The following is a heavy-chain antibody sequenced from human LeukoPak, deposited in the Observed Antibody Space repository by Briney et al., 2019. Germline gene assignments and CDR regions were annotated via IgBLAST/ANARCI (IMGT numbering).Heavy chain of an antibody. J-gene: IGHJ4*02. Sequence: GGSLRLSCAASGFTFSNSAMSWVRQAPGKGLEWVSAISGSGGGTYYADSVKGRFTISRDNSKNTLYVQMNSLRAADTAEYYCAKAAGRGYNYGDYFDYWGQGTLVTVSS. V-gene: IGHV3-23*01. CDR3: AKAAGRGYNYGDYFDY. CDR1: GFTFSNSA. D-gene: IGHD5-18*01. CDR2: ISGSGGGT.